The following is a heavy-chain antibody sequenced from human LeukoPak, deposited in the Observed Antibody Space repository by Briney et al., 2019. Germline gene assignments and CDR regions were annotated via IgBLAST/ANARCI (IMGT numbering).Heavy chain of an antibody. CDR1: GFTFSTYG. J-gene: IGHJ4*02. V-gene: IGHV3-30*18. CDR2: ISYDGSKK. CDR3: AKDLDAYCGADCYLGS. Sequence: QAGGSLRLSCAASGFTFSTYGMHWVRQAPGKGLEWVAVISYDGSKKYYGDSVKGRFTISRDNSKKTLYLQMNSLRAEDTGVYYCAKDLDAYCGADCYLGSWGQGTLVTVSS. D-gene: IGHD2-21*02.